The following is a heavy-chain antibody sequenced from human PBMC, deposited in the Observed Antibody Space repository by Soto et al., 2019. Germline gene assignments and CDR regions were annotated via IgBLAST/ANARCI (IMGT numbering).Heavy chain of an antibody. V-gene: IGHV3-23*01. CDR1: GFTFSSYA. J-gene: IGHJ6*03. Sequence: EVQLLESGGGLVQPGGSLRLSCAASGFTFSSYAMSWVRQAPGKGLEWVSAISGSGGSTYYADSVKGRFTISRDNSKNTLYLQMNSRRAEDTAVYYCAKDYYGYYYYYMDVWGKGTTVTVSS. CDR3: AKDYYGYYYYYMDV. CDR2: ISGSGGST. D-gene: IGHD1-26*01.